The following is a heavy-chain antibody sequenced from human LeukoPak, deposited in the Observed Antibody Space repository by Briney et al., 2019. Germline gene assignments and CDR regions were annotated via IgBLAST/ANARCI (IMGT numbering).Heavy chain of an antibody. CDR3: ARDPRSSGYLTFDY. CDR1: GFTFDDYG. Sequence: GGSLRLSCAASGFTFDDYGMSWVRQAPGKGLEWVSGINWNGGSTAYADSVKGRFTISRDNAKNSLYLQMNSLRAEDTALYYCARDPRSSGYLTFDYWGQGTLVTVSS. J-gene: IGHJ4*02. D-gene: IGHD3-22*01. CDR2: INWNGGST. V-gene: IGHV3-20*04.